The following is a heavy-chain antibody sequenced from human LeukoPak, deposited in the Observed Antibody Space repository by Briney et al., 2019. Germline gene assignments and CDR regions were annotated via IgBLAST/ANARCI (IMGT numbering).Heavy chain of an antibody. D-gene: IGHD3-22*01. CDR1: GFTFSSYW. Sequence: GGSLRLSCAASGFTFSSYWMSWVRQAPGKGLEWVANIKQDGSEKYYVDSVKGRFTISRDNAKNSLYLQMNSLRAEDTAVYYCARDCYYDSSGYYYGYCGQGTLVTVSS. CDR2: IKQDGSEK. CDR3: ARDCYYDSSGYYYGY. J-gene: IGHJ4*02. V-gene: IGHV3-7*01.